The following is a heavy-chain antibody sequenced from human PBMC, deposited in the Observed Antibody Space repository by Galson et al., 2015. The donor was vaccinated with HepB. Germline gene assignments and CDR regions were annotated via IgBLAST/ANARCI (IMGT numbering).Heavy chain of an antibody. CDR3: ARDKVRYSSGWYSNWFDP. J-gene: IGHJ5*02. CDR2: ISYDGSNK. D-gene: IGHD6-19*01. V-gene: IGHV3-30-3*01. Sequence: SLRLSCAASGFTFSSYAMHWVRQAPGKGLEWVAVISYDGSNKYYADSVKGRFTISRDNSKNTLYLQMNSLRAEDTAVYYCARDKVRYSSGWYSNWFDPWGQGTLVTVSS. CDR1: GFTFSSYA.